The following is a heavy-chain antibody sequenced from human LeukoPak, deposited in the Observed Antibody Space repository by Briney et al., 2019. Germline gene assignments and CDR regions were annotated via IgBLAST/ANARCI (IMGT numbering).Heavy chain of an antibody. CDR2: INPYSGDT. V-gene: IGHV1-2*06. CDR1: GGTFSSYA. CDR3: ARSANEVPTSFDY. D-gene: IGHD1-1*01. J-gene: IGHJ4*02. Sequence: ASVKVSCKASGGTFSSYAISWVRQAPGQGLEWMGRINPYSGDTNYAQKFQGRVTMTRDTSISTAYLELSSLRSDDTAVYYCARSANEVPTSFDYWGQGTLVTVSS.